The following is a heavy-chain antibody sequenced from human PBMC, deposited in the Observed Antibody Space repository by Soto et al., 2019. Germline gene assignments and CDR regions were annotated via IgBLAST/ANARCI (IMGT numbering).Heavy chain of an antibody. V-gene: IGHV2-70*01. CDR1: GFSLTTGGMC. D-gene: IGHD3-22*01. J-gene: IGHJ4*02. CDR3: ARVLGYYDSSGFIVFDS. CDR2: IDWDDDK. Sequence: SGPTLVNPTQTLTLTCTFSGFSLTTGGMCVAWIRQPPGKALEWLALIDWDDDKNYSTSLKTRLTISKDTSKHQVVLTMTNMDPVDTATYYCARVLGYYDSSGFIVFDSWGQGTLVTVSS.